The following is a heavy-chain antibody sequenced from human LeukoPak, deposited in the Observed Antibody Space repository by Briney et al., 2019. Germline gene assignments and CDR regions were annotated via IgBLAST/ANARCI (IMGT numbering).Heavy chain of an antibody. CDR1: GYTFTSYY. Sequence: ASVKVSCKTSGYTFTSYYMHWVRQAPGQGLEWMGIINPSGGSTSYAQKFQGRVTMTRDTSTSTVYMELSSLRSEDTAVYYCALGYCSSTSCYTWNYYYYMDVWGKGTTVTVSS. V-gene: IGHV1-46*03. D-gene: IGHD2-2*02. CDR3: ALGYCSSTSCYTWNYYYYMDV. J-gene: IGHJ6*03. CDR2: INPSGGST.